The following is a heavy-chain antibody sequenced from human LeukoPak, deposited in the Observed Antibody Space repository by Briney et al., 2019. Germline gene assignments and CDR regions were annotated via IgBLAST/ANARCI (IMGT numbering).Heavy chain of an antibody. CDR1: GRNFTSYW. D-gene: IGHD1-26*01. CDR3: ASPGQWELRH. Sequence: GESLKISCKGSGRNFTSYWIGWVRQMPGKGLEWMGIIYPGDSDTRYSPSFQGQVTISVDKSISTAYLHWSSLKASDTAIYYCASPGQWELRHWGQGTLVTVSS. V-gene: IGHV5-51*01. J-gene: IGHJ1*01. CDR2: IYPGDSDT.